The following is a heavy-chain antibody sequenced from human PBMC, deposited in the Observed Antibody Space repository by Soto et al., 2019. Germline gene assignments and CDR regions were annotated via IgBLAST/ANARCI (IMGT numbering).Heavy chain of an antibody. D-gene: IGHD4-17*01. CDR1: GGSISSYY. Sequence: QVQLQESGPGLVKPSETLSLTCTVSGGSISSYYWSWIRQPPGKGLEWIGYIYYSGSTNYNPSLTRRFSFLVAASRNQFSLKLCLVTAVDTAVYYCAMLLYDYGGYGAAFDNLGQGTMVTVSS. J-gene: IGHJ3*02. CDR2: IYYSGST. V-gene: IGHV4-59*08. CDR3: AMLLYDYGGYGAAFDN.